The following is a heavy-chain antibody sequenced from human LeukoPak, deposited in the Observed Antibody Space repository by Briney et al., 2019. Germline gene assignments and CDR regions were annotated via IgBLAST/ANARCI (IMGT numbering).Heavy chain of an antibody. V-gene: IGHV3-7*03. CDR1: GFTLSSRW. J-gene: IGHJ4*02. CDR3: ATYDSWSGYNIAY. Sequence: GGSLRLSCVVSGFTLSSRWMMWVRQAPGEGLEWMTNINRDGSEKNYVDSVKGRFTINRENAENSLYLQMNSLKVEDSAIYYCATYDSWSGYNIAYWGQGTLVTVSS. D-gene: IGHD3-3*01. CDR2: INRDGSEK.